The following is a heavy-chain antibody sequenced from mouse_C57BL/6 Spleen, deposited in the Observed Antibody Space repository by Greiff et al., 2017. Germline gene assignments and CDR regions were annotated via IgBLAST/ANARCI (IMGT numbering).Heavy chain of an antibody. J-gene: IGHJ3*01. D-gene: IGHD2-1*01. V-gene: IGHV1-69*01. CDR3: ARGERTYGNLFAY. Sequence: QVQLQQPGAELVMPGASVKLSCKASGYTFTSYWMHWVKQRPGQGLEWIGEIDPSDSYTNYNQKFKGKSTLTVDKSSSPAYMQLSSLTSEVSAVYYCARGERTYGNLFAYWGQGTLVTVSA. CDR2: IDPSDSYT. CDR1: GYTFTSYW.